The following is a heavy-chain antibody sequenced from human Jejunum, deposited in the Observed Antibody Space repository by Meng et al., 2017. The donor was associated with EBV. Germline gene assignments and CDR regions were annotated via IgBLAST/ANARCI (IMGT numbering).Heavy chain of an antibody. D-gene: IGHD5-12*01. CDR2: IIPMFGTA. CDR3: ARDSSGYNANDKVSDY. Sequence: VVLGDCRARGKKPGPSVEFSAKASGGTFSNHAISWVRQAPGQGLEWMGGIIPMFGTANNAQKFQGRVTIPADESTSTAYMELRSLRSDDTAVYYCARDSSGYNANDKVSDYWGHGTLVTVSS. V-gene: IGHV1-69*01. CDR1: GGTFSNHA. J-gene: IGHJ4*01.